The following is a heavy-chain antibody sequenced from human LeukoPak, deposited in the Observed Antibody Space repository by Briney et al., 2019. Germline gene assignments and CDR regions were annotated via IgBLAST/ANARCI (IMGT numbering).Heavy chain of an antibody. J-gene: IGHJ6*02. CDR1: GGSFSGYY. Sequence: PSETLSLTCAVYGGSFSGYYWSWIRQPPGKGLEWIGEINHSGSTNYNPSLKSRVTISVDTSKNQFSLKLSSVTAADTAVYYCARADPPILNCSSTSCYLYYYRMDVWGQGTTVTVSS. D-gene: IGHD2-2*01. V-gene: IGHV4-34*01. CDR3: ARADPPILNCSSTSCYLYYYRMDV. CDR2: INHSGST.